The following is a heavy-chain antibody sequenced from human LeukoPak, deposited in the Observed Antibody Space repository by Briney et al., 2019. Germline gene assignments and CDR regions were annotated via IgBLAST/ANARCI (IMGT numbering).Heavy chain of an antibody. CDR2: IYSGGST. D-gene: IGHD3-10*01. J-gene: IGHJ3*02. Sequence: GGSLRLSCAASGFTVSSNYMSWVRQAPGKGLEWVSVIYSGGSTYCADSVKGRFTISRDNSKNTLYLQMNSLRAEDTAVYYCARDLPITMVRGVIIRSPNAFDIWGQGTMVTVSS. V-gene: IGHV3-53*01. CDR1: GFTVSSNY. CDR3: ARDLPITMVRGVIIRSPNAFDI.